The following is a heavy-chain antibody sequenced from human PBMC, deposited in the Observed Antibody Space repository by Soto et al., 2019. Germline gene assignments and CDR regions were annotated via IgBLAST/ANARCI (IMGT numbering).Heavy chain of an antibody. D-gene: IGHD5-18*01. CDR3: ARHGRSYGFHFDY. V-gene: IGHV4-39*01. CDR2: IYYSGST. J-gene: IGHJ4*02. CDR1: GGSISSSSYY. Sequence: LSLTCTVSGGSISSSSYYWGWIRQPPGKGLEWIGSIYYSGSTYYNPSLKSRVTISVDTSKNQFSLKLSSVTAADTAVYYCARHGRSYGFHFDYWGQGTLVTVSS.